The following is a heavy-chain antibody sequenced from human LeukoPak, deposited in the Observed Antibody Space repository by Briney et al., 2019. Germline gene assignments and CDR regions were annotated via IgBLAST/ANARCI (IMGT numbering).Heavy chain of an antibody. CDR3: ARGKVVAGTPGQNSWDN. V-gene: IGHV4-4*07. CDR2: IYTSGST. Sequence: SETLSLTCTVSGGSISTYYWDWIRQPAGKGLEWIGRIYTSGSTNYNPSLKSRVTMSVDTSKNQFSLKLSSVTAADTAVYYCARGKVVAGTPGQNSWDNWGQGILVTVSS. D-gene: IGHD6-19*01. CDR1: GGSISTYY. J-gene: IGHJ4*02.